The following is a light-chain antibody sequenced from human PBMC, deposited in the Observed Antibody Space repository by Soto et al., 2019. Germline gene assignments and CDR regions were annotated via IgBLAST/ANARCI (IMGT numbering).Light chain of an antibody. J-gene: IGKJ5*01. V-gene: IGKV3-15*01. CDR1: QSVRSN. CDR2: GAS. CDR3: QQYNNWPPIT. Sequence: VMAQAPASLSVSPGESFTLSCRASQSVRSNLAWYQQKPGQSPRLLIYGASTRATGIPARFSGSGSGTEFTLTISSLQSEDFAVYYCQQYNNWPPITFGQGTRLEIK.